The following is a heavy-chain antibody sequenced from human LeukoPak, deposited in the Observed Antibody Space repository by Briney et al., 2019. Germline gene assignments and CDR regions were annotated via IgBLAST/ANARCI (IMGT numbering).Heavy chain of an antibody. J-gene: IGHJ4*02. CDR2: ITSSGEST. D-gene: IGHD3-22*01. CDR3: AKDRPNYYGSNGHYYRRDGDY. CDR1: EFTFTNYA. Sequence: GGSLRLSCAASEFTFTNYAMSWVRQAPGKGLEWVSSITSSGESTYYAGSVKGRFTISRDNSKNTLYLQMNSLRAEDTAVYYCAKDRPNYYGSNGHYYRRDGDYWGQGTLATVSS. V-gene: IGHV3-23*01.